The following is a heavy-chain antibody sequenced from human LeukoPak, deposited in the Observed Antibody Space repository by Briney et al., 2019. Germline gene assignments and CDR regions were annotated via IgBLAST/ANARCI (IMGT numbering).Heavy chain of an antibody. CDR1: GGSFSGYY. J-gene: IGHJ4*02. Sequence: SETLSLTCAVYGGSFSGYYWSWIRQPPGKGLEWIGSIYYSGSTYYNPSLKSRVTISVDTSKNQFSLKLSSVTAADTAVYYCARHRRDSTSCYYDYWGQGTLVTVSS. D-gene: IGHD2-2*01. CDR2: IYYSGST. V-gene: IGHV4-34*01. CDR3: ARHRRDSTSCYYDY.